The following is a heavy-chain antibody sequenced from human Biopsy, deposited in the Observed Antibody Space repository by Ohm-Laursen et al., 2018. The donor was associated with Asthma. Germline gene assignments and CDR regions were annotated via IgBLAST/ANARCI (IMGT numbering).Heavy chain of an antibody. V-gene: IGHV3-48*02. D-gene: IGHD3-9*01. J-gene: IGHJ5*02. Sequence: SLRLSCAASGFTFSSYSMNWVRQAPGKGLEWVSYISSSSSTIYYADSVKGRFTISRDNAKNSLYLQMNSLRDEDTAVYYRAKAERYFDWYWFDPWGQGTLVTVSS. CDR3: AKAERYFDWYWFDP. CDR1: GFTFSSYS. CDR2: ISSSSSTI.